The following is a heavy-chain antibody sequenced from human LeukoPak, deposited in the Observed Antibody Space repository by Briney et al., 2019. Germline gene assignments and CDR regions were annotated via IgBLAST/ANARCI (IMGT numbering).Heavy chain of an antibody. V-gene: IGHV3-66*02. CDR2: IYSGGST. CDR3: ARDYYGGNWFDP. D-gene: IGHD4-23*01. J-gene: IGHJ5*02. CDR1: GFTVSSNY. Sequence: PGGSLRLSCAASGFTVSSNYMSWVRQAPGKGLEWVSVIYSGGSTYYADSVKGRFTISRDNSKNTLYLQVNSLRAEDTAVYYCARDYYGGNWFDPWGQGTLVTVSS.